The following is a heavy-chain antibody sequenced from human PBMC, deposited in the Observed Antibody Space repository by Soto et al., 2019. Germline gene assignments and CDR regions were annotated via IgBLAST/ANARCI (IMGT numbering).Heavy chain of an antibody. CDR2: ISRSGDII. Sequence: EVQVVESGGGLAQPGGSLRLSCAASGFSLSDYEMHWVRQAPGSGLGWLSYISRSGDIIYYADSARGRFAISRDNAKNSVSLQLSSLRVEDTAVYYCAGAAYGSLRYSASFYGMDVWGQGTTVTVSS. D-gene: IGHD3-10*01. J-gene: IGHJ6*02. CDR1: GFSLSDYE. V-gene: IGHV3-48*03. CDR3: AGAAYGSLRYSASFYGMDV.